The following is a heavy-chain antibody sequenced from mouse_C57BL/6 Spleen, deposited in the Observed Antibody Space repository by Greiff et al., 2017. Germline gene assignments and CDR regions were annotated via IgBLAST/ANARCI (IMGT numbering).Heavy chain of an antibody. V-gene: IGHV14-4*01. D-gene: IGHD2-1*01. CDR3: TTGGKTRFAD. J-gene: IGHJ3*01. CDR2: IDPENGDT. Sequence: VQLQQSGAELVRPGASVKLSCTASGFNIKDDYMHWVKQRPEQGLEWIGWIDPENGDTEYASKFQGKATITAGPSSNTAYLQLSSLTSEDTAVYYCTTGGKTRFADWGQGTLGTVSA. CDR1: GFNIKDDY.